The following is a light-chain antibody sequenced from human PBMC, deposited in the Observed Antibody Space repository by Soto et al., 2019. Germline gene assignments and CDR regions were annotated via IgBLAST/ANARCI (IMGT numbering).Light chain of an antibody. CDR1: QSISTW. V-gene: IGKV1-5*03. CDR3: QQYNHYWT. J-gene: IGKJ1*01. CDR2: KAS. Sequence: DIQRTQSPSTLSASVGDRVTITCRASQSISTWLAWYQHKPGKAPKLLIYKASNLESGVPSRFSGSGSGTEFTLAISSLEPDDFATYYCQQYNHYWTFGQGTKVEMK.